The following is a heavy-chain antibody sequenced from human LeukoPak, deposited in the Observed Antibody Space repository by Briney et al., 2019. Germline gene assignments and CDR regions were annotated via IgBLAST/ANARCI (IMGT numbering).Heavy chain of an antibody. Sequence: ASVKVSCKASGYTFTGCYMHWVRQAPGQGLEWMGWINPNSGGTNYAQKFQGRVTMTRDTSINTAYMELSRLRSDDTAVYYCARDLPRADCSSTSCWGQGTLVTVSS. CDR3: ARDLPRADCSSTSC. V-gene: IGHV1-2*02. D-gene: IGHD2-2*01. J-gene: IGHJ4*02. CDR1: GYTFTGCY. CDR2: INPNSGGT.